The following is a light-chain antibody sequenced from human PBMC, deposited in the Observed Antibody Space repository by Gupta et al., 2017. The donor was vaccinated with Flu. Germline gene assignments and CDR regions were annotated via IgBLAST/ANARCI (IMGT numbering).Light chain of an antibody. Sequence: PSSLSASVGDRVTITCRASQAIRNDLGWYQQKPGKAPNLLIYGAFNLQSGVPSRFSGSGSGTEFTLTISSLQPEDFATYYCLQDYNYPRTFGQGTKVEIK. CDR1: QAIRND. CDR2: GAF. CDR3: LQDYNYPRT. J-gene: IGKJ1*01. V-gene: IGKV1-6*01.